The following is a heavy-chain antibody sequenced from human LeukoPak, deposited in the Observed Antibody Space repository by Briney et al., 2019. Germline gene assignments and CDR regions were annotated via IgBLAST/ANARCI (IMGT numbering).Heavy chain of an antibody. CDR3: AREDWYYDFWSGPTPHYMDV. V-gene: IGHV3-7*01. CDR2: IKQDGSEK. J-gene: IGHJ6*03. CDR1: GFTFSSYW. Sequence: PGGSLRLSCAASGFTFSSYWMSWVRQAPGKGLEWVANIKQDGSEKYYVDSVKGRFTISRDNAKNSLYLQMNSLRAEDTAVYYRAREDWYYDFWSGPTPHYMDVWGKGTTVTVSS. D-gene: IGHD3-3*01.